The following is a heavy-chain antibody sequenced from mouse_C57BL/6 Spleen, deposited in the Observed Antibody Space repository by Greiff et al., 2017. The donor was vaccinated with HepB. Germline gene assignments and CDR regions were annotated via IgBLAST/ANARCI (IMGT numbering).Heavy chain of an antibody. Sequence: QVTLKESGPGILQPSQTLSLTCSFSGFSLSTFGMGVGWIRQPSGKGLEWLAHIWWDDDKYYNPALKSRLTISKDTSKNQVFLKIANVDTADTATYYCARTRYYYGSSGPYFDYWGQGTTLTVSS. V-gene: IGHV8-8*01. CDR2: IWWDDDK. CDR3: ARTRYYYGSSGPYFDY. D-gene: IGHD1-1*01. J-gene: IGHJ2*01. CDR1: GFSLSTFGMG.